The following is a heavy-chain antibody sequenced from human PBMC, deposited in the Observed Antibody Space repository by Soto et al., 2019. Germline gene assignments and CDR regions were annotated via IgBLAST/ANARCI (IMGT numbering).Heavy chain of an antibody. CDR3: AKREITMVRGVIIRDMGYYYYGMDV. Sequence: GGSXSLSCSASVFTFIIYAMIWFGHAPGKGLECVSAISGSGGSTYYADSVKGRFTISRDNSKNTLYLQMNSLRAEDTAVYYSAKREITMVRGVIIRDMGYYYYGMDVWGQGTTVTVSS. J-gene: IGHJ6*02. CDR2: ISGSGGST. D-gene: IGHD3-10*01. CDR1: VFTFIIYA. V-gene: IGHV3-23*01.